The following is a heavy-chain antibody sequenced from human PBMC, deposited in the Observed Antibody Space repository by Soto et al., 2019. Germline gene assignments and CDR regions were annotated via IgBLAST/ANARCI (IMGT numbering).Heavy chain of an antibody. V-gene: IGHV4-38-2*01. D-gene: IGHD1-26*01. Sequence: SETLSLTCAVSGYSISSGYYWGWIRQPPGKGLEWIGSIYHSGSTYYNPSLKSRVTISVDTSKNQFSLKLSSVTAADTAVYYCARGGLRGSYCLDYWGQGTLVTVSS. J-gene: IGHJ4*02. CDR1: GYSISSGYY. CDR2: IYHSGST. CDR3: ARGGLRGSYCLDY.